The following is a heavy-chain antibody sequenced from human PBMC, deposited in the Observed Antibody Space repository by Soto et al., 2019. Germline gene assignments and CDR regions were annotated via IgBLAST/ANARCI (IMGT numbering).Heavy chain of an antibody. CDR3: AKEGGNHYYYAMDV. CDR1: GDSVSSNSAA. CDR2: TFYRSKWYN. V-gene: IGHV6-1*01. Sequence: QVQLQQSGPGLVKPSQTLSLTCAISGDSVSSNSAAWSWIRQSPSRGLEWLGRTFYRSKWYNDYAVSVKGRITSNPDTSKNQFSLQLNSVTPEDTAVYYCAKEGGNHYYYAMDVWGQGTTVTVSS. D-gene: IGHD1-26*01. J-gene: IGHJ6*02.